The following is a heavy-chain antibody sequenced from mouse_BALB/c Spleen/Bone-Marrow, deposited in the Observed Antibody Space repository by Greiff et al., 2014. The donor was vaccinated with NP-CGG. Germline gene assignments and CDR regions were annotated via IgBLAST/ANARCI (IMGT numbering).Heavy chain of an antibody. V-gene: IGHV5-12-2*01. CDR2: ISNGGGST. CDR3: ARGNGFAY. J-gene: IGHJ3*01. Sequence: EVQLVESGGGLVQPGGSLKLSCAASGFTFSSYTMSWVRQTPEKRLDWVAYISNGGGSTYYPDTVKGRFTISRDNAKNTLYLQMSSLKSEDTAMYYCARGNGFAYWGQGTLATVSA. CDR1: GFTFSSYT.